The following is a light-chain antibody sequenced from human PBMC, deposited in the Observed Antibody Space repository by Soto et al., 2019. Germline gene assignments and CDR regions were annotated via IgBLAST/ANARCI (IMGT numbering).Light chain of an antibody. Sequence: QSAPTQPPSASGSPGQSVTISCTGTNSDVGGYNFVSWYQKHPGKVPKVIIFEVSKRPSGVPDRFSGSKSGNTASLTVSGLQAEDEADYYCSSYAGGNPVVFGGGTKVTVL. CDR2: EVS. CDR1: NSDVGGYNF. V-gene: IGLV2-8*01. J-gene: IGLJ2*01. CDR3: SSYAGGNPVV.